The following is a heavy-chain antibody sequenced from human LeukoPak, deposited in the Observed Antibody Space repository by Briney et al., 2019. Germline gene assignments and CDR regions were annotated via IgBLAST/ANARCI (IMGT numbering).Heavy chain of an antibody. CDR1: GGSISSYY. CDR3: ARADYDILTGYKRGYSYGYYDY. V-gene: IGHV4-59*01. CDR2: IYYSGST. Sequence: SETLSLTCTVSGGSISSYYWSWIRQPPGKGLEWIGYIYYSGSTNYNPSLKSRVTISVDTSKNQFSLKLSSVTAADTAVYYCARADYDILTGYKRGYSYGYYDYWGQGTLVTVSS. J-gene: IGHJ4*02. D-gene: IGHD3-9*01.